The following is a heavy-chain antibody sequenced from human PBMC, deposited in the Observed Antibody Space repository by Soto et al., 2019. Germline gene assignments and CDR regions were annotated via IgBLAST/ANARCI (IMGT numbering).Heavy chain of an antibody. V-gene: IGHV3-23*01. CDR3: AKGSTVTYYDFWSGPGVDY. CDR1: GFTFSSYA. CDR2: ISGSGGST. D-gene: IGHD3-3*01. Sequence: GSLRLSCAASGFTFSSYAMSWVRQAPGKGLEWVSAISGSGGSTYYADSVKGRFTISRDNSKNTLYLQMNSLRAEDTAVYYCAKGSTVTYYDFWSGPGVDYWGQGTLVTVSS. J-gene: IGHJ4*02.